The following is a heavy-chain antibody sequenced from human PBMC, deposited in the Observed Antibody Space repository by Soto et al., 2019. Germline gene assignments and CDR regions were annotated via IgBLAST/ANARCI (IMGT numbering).Heavy chain of an antibody. CDR1: GFTFSRNW. Sequence: EVQLVESGGGLVQPGGSLTLSCAASGFTFSRNWMHWVRQAPGKGLVWVSRIKTAGTSTSYADSVKGRFTISKDNAKNTLGLQMNSLTAEDTAVYYCASDMRAVPWYGGVSSALDIWGQGTVVTFSS. V-gene: IGHV3-74*01. CDR3: ASDMRAVPWYGGVSSALDI. CDR2: IKTAGTST. D-gene: IGHD3-10*01. J-gene: IGHJ3*02.